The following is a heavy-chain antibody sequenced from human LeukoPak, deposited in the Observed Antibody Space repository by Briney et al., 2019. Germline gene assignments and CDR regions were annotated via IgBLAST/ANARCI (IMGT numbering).Heavy chain of an antibody. Sequence: PGGSLRLSCAASGFTVSSNYMSWVRQAPGKGLEWVAVISYDGSNKYYADSVKGRFTISRDNSKNTLYLQMNSLRAEDTAVYYCARALGPQGEDILTGYYPLDYWGQGTLVTVSS. V-gene: IGHV3-30*03. D-gene: IGHD3-9*01. CDR3: ARALGPQGEDILTGYYPLDY. CDR1: GFTVSSNY. J-gene: IGHJ4*02. CDR2: ISYDGSNK.